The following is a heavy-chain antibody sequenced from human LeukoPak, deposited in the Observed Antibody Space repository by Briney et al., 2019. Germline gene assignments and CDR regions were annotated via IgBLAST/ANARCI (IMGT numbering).Heavy chain of an antibody. CDR2: ISSNGGST. CDR1: GFTFSSYA. Sequence: AGGSLRLSCSASGFTFSSYAMHWVRQAPGKGLEYVSAISSNGGSTYYADSVKGRFTISRDNSKNTLYLQMSSLRAEDTAVYYWWKGPPGESSSGPDYWGQGTLVTVSS. J-gene: IGHJ4*02. V-gene: IGHV3-64D*06. D-gene: IGHD6-13*01. CDR3: WKGPPGESSSGPDY.